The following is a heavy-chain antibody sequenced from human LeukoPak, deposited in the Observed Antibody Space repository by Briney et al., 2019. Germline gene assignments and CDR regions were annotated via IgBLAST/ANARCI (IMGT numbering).Heavy chain of an antibody. CDR3: ARDAWTGTMTENWFDP. D-gene: IGHD1-7*01. J-gene: IGHJ5*02. CDR2: IIPIFGTA. CDR1: GGTFSSYA. Sequence: SVKVSCKASGGTFSSYAISWVRQAPGQGLEWMGRIIPIFGTANYAQKFQGRVTITTDESTSTAYMELSSLRSEDTAVYYCARDAWTGTMTENWFDPWGQGTLVTVSS. V-gene: IGHV1-69*05.